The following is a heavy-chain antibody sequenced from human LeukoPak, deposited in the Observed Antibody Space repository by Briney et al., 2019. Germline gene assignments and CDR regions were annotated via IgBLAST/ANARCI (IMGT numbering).Heavy chain of an antibody. D-gene: IGHD3-10*01. CDR3: ARKFLGSRGYYFDY. CDR1: GYTFSSYD. Sequence: ASVKVSCKASGYTFSSYDINWVRQATGQGLEWMGWMNPNSGNTGYAQKFRGRVNMTRNTSISTAYMELSSLRSEDTAVYYCARKFLGSRGYYFDYWGQGTLVTVSS. J-gene: IGHJ4*02. CDR2: MNPNSGNT. V-gene: IGHV1-8*01.